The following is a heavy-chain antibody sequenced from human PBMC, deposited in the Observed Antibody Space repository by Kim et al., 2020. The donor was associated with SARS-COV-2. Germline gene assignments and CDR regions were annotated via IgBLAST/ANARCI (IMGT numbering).Heavy chain of an antibody. Sequence: GGSLRLSCAASGFPFSNYAMHWVRQAPGKGLEWVTVISYDGSNKKYADSVKGRFTISRDNSKNTLYLQMNSLRTEDTAAYYCAKDTRYCSGTNCDSPGYFDYWGQGTPVTVSS. V-gene: IGHV3-30*04. CDR3: AKDTRYCSGTNCDSPGYFDY. CDR1: GFPFSNYA. J-gene: IGHJ4*02. D-gene: IGHD2-15*01. CDR2: ISYDGSNK.